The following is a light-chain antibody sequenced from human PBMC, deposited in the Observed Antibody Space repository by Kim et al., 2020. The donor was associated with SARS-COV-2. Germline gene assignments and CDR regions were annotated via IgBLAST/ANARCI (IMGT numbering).Light chain of an antibody. CDR3: QQRRSWPLT. V-gene: IGKV3-11*01. Sequence: SPGETATLSCRASQSVGSYLAWYQHKPGQAPRLRLYGSSNRATGVPARFSGSGSGTDFTLTISNLEPADFGVYYCQQRRSWPLTFGGGTKVDIK. J-gene: IGKJ4*01. CDR2: GSS. CDR1: QSVGSY.